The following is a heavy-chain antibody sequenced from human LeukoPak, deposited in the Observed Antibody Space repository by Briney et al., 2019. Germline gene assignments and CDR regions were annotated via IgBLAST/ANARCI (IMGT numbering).Heavy chain of an antibody. D-gene: IGHD2-21*02. J-gene: IGHJ6*03. CDR3: ARVTRYYYYMDV. CDR1: GGSFSGYY. Sequence: SETLSLTCAVYGGSFSGYYWSWIRQPPGKGLEWIGEINHSGSTNYNPSLKSRVTISVDTSKNQFSLKLSSVTAADTAVYYCARVTRYYYYMDVWGKGTTVTVSS. V-gene: IGHV4-34*01. CDR2: INHSGST.